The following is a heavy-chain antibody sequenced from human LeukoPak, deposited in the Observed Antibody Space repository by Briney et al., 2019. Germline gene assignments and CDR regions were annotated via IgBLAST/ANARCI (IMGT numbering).Heavy chain of an antibody. V-gene: IGHV1-18*01. CDR1: GYTFTSYG. CDR3: ARGESPDYDVLTGYYLIRHPFDI. J-gene: IGHJ3*02. D-gene: IGHD3-9*01. CDR2: ISAYSGKT. Sequence: GASVKVSCKASGYTFTSYGISWVRQAPGQGLEWMGWISAYSGKTNYAQNLQGRVTMTTDTSTTTAYMELRSLRSDDTALYFCARGESPDYDVLTGYYLIRHPFDIWGQGTMVTVSS.